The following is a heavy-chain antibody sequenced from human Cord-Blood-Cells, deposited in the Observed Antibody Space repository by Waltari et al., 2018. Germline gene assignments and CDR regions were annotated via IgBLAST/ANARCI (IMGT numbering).Heavy chain of an antibody. CDR1: GGSISSYY. V-gene: IGHV4-59*01. Sequence: QVQLQESGPGLVKPSETLSLTCTVSGGSISSYYWSWIRQPPGKGLEWIGYNYYSGSTNYNPSLKSRVTISVDTSKNQFSLKLSSVTAADTAVYYCARDDGSRDFQHWGQGTLVTVSS. D-gene: IGHD3-10*01. J-gene: IGHJ1*01. CDR2: NYYSGST. CDR3: ARDDGSRDFQH.